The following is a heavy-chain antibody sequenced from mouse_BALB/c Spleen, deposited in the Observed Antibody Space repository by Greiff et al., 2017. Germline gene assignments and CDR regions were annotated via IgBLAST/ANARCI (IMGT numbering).Heavy chain of an antibody. V-gene: IGHV14-1*02. D-gene: IGHD1-1*01. CDR1: GFNIKDYY. Sequence: VQLKQSGAELVRPGALVKLSCKASGFNIKDYYMHWVKQRPEQGLEWIGWIDPENGNTIYDTKFQGKASITADTSSNTAYLQLSSLTSEDTAVYYCARRGITTVVVDYWGQGTTLTVSS. J-gene: IGHJ2*01. CDR3: ARRGITTVVVDY. CDR2: IDPENGNT.